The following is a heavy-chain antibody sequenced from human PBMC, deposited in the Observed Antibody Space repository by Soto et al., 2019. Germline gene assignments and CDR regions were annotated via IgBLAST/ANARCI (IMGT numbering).Heavy chain of an antibody. CDR3: AKAREYNYALDR. J-gene: IGHJ5*02. Sequence: HPGGSLRLSCAASGFTFDDYVMHWVRQAPGKGLEWVASVNWNGRTTLYAAAVKGRFSVSRDNGKNSLYLEMTSLRPNDTALYFCAKAREYNYALDRWGQGILVTVSS. V-gene: IGHV3-9*01. CDR2: VNWNGRTT. D-gene: IGHD2-2*01. CDR1: GFTFDDYV.